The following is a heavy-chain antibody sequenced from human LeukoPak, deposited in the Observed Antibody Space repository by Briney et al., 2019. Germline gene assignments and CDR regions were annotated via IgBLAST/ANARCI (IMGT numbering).Heavy chain of an antibody. Sequence: ASVKVSCKASGHTFTSYGINWVRQAPGQGLEWMGWISAYTGNTNYAQKFQGRVTMTRDTSTSTVYMELSSLRSEDTAVYYCARVGTYSSGRGYFQHWGQGTLVTVSS. CDR1: GHTFTSYG. CDR2: ISAYTGNT. D-gene: IGHD6-19*01. J-gene: IGHJ1*01. V-gene: IGHV1-18*01. CDR3: ARVGTYSSGRGYFQH.